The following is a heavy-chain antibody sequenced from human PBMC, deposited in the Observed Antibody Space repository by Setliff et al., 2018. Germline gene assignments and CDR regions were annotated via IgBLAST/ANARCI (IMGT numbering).Heavy chain of an antibody. CDR1: GFTFSTYA. D-gene: IGHD5-18*01. J-gene: IGHJ6*02. CDR2: IYSGDRNT. Sequence: LRLSCAASGFTFSTYAMSWVRQAPGKGLEWVSTIYSGDRNTFYTDSVKGRFTIFRDGSKNTLFLHMNSLKTEDTAVYYCISLWLGYYGLDVWGQGTTVTVSS. CDR3: ISLWLGYYGLDV. V-gene: IGHV3-23*03.